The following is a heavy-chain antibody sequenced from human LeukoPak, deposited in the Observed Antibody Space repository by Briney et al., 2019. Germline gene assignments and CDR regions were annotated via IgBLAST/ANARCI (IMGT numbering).Heavy chain of an antibody. V-gene: IGHV3-23*01. Sequence: PGGSLRLSCAASGFTFTTYAMSWVRQAPGRGLEWVSSISASHETTYSADSVKGRFTISRDNSRNTLYLQMDSLKVEDTAIYYCATPTGSYPGGFDNWGQGTLVTVSS. CDR2: ISASHETT. CDR1: GFTFTTYA. J-gene: IGHJ4*02. CDR3: ATPTGSYPGGFDN. D-gene: IGHD1-26*01.